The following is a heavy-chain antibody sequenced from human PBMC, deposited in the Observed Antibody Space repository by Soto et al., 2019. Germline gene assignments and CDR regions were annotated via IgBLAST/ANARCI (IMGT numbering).Heavy chain of an antibody. CDR2: ISGISSTI. D-gene: IGHD3-10*01. CDR1: GFTFSTYA. V-gene: IGHV3-48*01. CDR3: ARGVRQGDYFYFYMDV. Sequence: GGSLRLSCAASGFTFSTYAFNWVRQAPGQGLEWVSYISGISSTIYYADSVKGRFTISRDNAKNSVYLQMNSLSAEDTAVYYCARGVRQGDYFYFYMDVWGKGTTVTVSS. J-gene: IGHJ6*03.